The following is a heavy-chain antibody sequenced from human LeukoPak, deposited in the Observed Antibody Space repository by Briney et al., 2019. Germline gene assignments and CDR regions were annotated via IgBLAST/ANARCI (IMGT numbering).Heavy chain of an antibody. Sequence: GASVKVSCKASGGTFSSYAISWVRQAPGQGLEWMGGIIPIFGTANYAQKFQGRVTITTDESTSTAYMELSSLRSEDTAVYYCASLHQETRPPIGPPNWFDPWGQGTLVTVSS. V-gene: IGHV1-69*05. J-gene: IGHJ5*02. CDR1: GGTFSSYA. D-gene: IGHD2-2*01. CDR2: IIPIFGTA. CDR3: ASLHQETRPPIGPPNWFDP.